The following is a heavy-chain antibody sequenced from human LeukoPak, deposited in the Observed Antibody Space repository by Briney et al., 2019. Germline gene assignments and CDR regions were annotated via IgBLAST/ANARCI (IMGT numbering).Heavy chain of an antibody. Sequence: GRSLRLSCAASGFTFSSYAMHWVRQAPGKGLEWVAVISYDGSNKYYADSVKGRFTISRDNSKNTLYLQMNSLRAEDTAVYYCARTKETFGSGWYFGYYYGMDVWGQGTTVTVSS. J-gene: IGHJ6*02. V-gene: IGHV3-30-3*01. CDR1: GFTFSSYA. D-gene: IGHD6-19*01. CDR2: ISYDGSNK. CDR3: ARTKETFGSGWYFGYYYGMDV.